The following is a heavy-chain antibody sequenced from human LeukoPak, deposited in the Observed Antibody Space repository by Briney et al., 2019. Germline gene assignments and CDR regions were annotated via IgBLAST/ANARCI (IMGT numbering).Heavy chain of an antibody. CDR2: ISSSSTYI. CDR3: ARDRSRGLLDAFDI. D-gene: IGHD3-10*01. CDR1: GFTVSSNY. V-gene: IGHV3-21*01. Sequence: GSLRLSCAASGFTVSSNYMNWVRQAPGKGLEWVSSISSSSTYIYYADSVKGRFTISRDNAKNSLYLQMNSLRAEDTAVYYCARDRSRGLLDAFDIWGQGTMVTVSS. J-gene: IGHJ3*02.